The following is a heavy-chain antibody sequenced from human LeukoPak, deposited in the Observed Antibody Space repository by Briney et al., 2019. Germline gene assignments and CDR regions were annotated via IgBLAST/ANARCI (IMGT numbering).Heavy chain of an antibody. CDR3: AKDPIQWLGFLDY. CDR2: ISGSGGGT. CDR1: GFTFSSYA. Sequence: PGGPLRLSCAVSGFTFSSYAMRWVRQAPGKGLVRVSAISGSGGGTYYADSVKGRFTISRDNSKNTLYLQMNSLRAENTAVYYCAKDPIQWLGFLDYWGQGTLVTVSS. D-gene: IGHD6-19*01. V-gene: IGHV3-23*01. J-gene: IGHJ4*02.